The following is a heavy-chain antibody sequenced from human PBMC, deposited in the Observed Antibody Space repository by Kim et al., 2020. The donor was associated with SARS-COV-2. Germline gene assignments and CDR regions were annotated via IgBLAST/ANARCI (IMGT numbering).Heavy chain of an antibody. V-gene: IGHV3-9*01. CDR3: AKDGDCSSTSCYKFDY. J-gene: IGHJ4*02. Sequence: GGSLRLSCAASGFTFGDYAMHWVRQAPGKGLEWVSGMSWNSGSIGYADSVKGRFTISRDNAKNSLYLQMNSLRAEDTALYYCAKDGDCSSTSCYKFDYWGQGTLVTVSS. D-gene: IGHD2-2*02. CDR1: GFTFGDYA. CDR2: MSWNSGSI.